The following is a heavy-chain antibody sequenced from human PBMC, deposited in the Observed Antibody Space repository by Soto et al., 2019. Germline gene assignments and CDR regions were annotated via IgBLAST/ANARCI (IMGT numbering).Heavy chain of an antibody. D-gene: IGHD2-21*01. CDR2: IYVTGAV. V-gene: IGHV4-31*03. Sequence: SETLSLTCSVSGDSIGSGGHYWSWIRQVPGKGLEWIGHIYVTGAVDYNPSLRDRSTISQDTSERQFSLNLRLVTAADTAVYYCARLRIATNNYKWFDPWGQGTLVTVSS. J-gene: IGHJ5*02. CDR1: GDSIGSGGHY. CDR3: ARLRIATNNYKWFDP.